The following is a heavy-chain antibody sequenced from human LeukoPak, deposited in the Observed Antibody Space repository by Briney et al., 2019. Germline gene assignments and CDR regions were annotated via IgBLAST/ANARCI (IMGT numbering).Heavy chain of an antibody. J-gene: IGHJ6*02. CDR3: ARDHTETSSLNFRNYYYYGMDI. CDR2: ISYSGST. D-gene: IGHD4-4*01. CDR1: GGSISGYY. Sequence: SETLSLTCTVSGGSISGYYWGWIRQPPGKRLEWIGYISYSGSTNYNPSLKSRITMSVDASKNQLSLKLRSVTAADTAIYYCARDHTETSSLNFRNYYYYGMDIWGQGTTVIVSS. V-gene: IGHV4-59*12.